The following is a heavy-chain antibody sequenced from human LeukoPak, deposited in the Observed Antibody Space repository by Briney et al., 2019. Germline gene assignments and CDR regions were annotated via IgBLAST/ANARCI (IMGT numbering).Heavy chain of an antibody. V-gene: IGHV3-23*01. Sequence: PGGSLRLSCAASGFTFSSYSMNWVRQAPGKGLEWVSAISGSGGSTYYADSVKGRFTISRDNSKNTLYLQMNSLRAEDTTVYYCAKVASPRRYLDIWGQGTMVTVSS. CDR3: AKVASPRRYLDI. CDR2: ISGSGGST. J-gene: IGHJ3*02. CDR1: GFTFSSYS. D-gene: IGHD3-9*01.